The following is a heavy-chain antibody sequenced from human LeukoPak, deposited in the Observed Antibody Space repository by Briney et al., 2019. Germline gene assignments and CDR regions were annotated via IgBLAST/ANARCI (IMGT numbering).Heavy chain of an antibody. J-gene: IGHJ4*02. CDR2: IYYTGSGST. CDR1: GGSISPYY. CDR3: ARHAVYAGSGWAFDF. V-gene: IGHV4-59*08. D-gene: IGHD6-19*01. Sequence: SETLSLTCTVSGGSISPYYWSWIRQPPGKGLEWIGYIYYTGSGSTSHNPSLKSRVTISVDTSKNQFSLNLNSVTAADTAVYYCARHAVYAGSGWAFDFWGQGTLVTVFS.